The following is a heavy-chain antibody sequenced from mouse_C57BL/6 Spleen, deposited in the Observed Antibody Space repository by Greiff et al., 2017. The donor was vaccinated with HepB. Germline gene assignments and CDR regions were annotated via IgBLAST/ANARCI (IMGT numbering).Heavy chain of an antibody. CDR1: GYTFTDYE. J-gene: IGHJ3*01. Sequence: VKLVESGAELVRPGASVTLSCKASGYTFTDYEMHWVKQTPVHGLEWIGAIDPETGGTAYNQKFKGKAILTADKSSSTAYMELRSLTSEDSAVYYCTRITTVVDSFAYWGQGTLVTASA. CDR2: IDPETGGT. CDR3: TRITTVVDSFAY. D-gene: IGHD1-1*01. V-gene: IGHV1-15*01.